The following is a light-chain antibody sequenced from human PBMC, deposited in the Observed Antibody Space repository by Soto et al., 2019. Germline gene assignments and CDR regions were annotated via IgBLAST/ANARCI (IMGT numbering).Light chain of an antibody. J-gene: IGLJ1*01. V-gene: IGLV2-8*01. CDR2: EVS. CDR1: SRDVGGYNY. CDR3: SSHGGTNNAYV. Sequence: QSGLTQPPSASGSPGQSVTISCTGTSRDVGGYNYVSWYQQHPGKAPKVMIYEVSKRPSGVPDRFSGSKSGNTASLTVSGLQAEDEADYYCSSHGGTNNAYVFGTGTKLTVL.